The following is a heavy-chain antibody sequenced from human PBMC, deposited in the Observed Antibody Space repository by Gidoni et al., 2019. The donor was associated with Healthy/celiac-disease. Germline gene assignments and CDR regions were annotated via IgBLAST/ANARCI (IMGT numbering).Heavy chain of an antibody. D-gene: IGHD2-15*01. CDR1: GLTFSSYA. J-gene: IGHJ4*02. V-gene: IGHV3-30-3*01. CDR2: ISYDGSNK. CDR3: ARDRPDYSY. Sequence: QVQLVESGGGVVKRGRSLRVACAAGGLTFSSYAMHWVRQAPGKGLEWVAVISYDGSNKYYADSVKGRFTISRDNSKNTLYLQMNSLRAEDTAVYYCARDRPDYSYWGQGTLVTVSS.